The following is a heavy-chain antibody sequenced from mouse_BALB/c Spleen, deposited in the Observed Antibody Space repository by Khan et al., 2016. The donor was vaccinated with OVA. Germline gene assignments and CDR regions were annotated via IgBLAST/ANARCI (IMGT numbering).Heavy chain of an antibody. J-gene: IGHJ3*01. CDR2: ISNGGSYT. CDR1: GFTFSSYG. D-gene: IGHD1-2*01. V-gene: IGHV5-6*01. CDR3: ARHRFTSAAAWFAY. Sequence: EVELVESGGDLVKPGGSLKLSCEASGFTFSSYGMYWVRQTPDKRLEWVATISNGGSYTYYPDSVKGRLTISRDNAKNTLYLQMSSLKSEDTAMYYCARHRFTSAAAWFAYWGQGTLVTVSA.